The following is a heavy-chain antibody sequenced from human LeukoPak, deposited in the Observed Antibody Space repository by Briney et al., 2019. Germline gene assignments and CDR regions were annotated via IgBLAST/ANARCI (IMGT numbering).Heavy chain of an antibody. J-gene: IGHJ3*02. V-gene: IGHV3-21*01. CDR2: ISSSSSYI. CDR3: ARGATGTNAFDI. CDR1: GFTFSSYS. Sequence: GGSLRLSCAASGFTFSSYSMNWVCQAPGKGLEWVSSISSSSSYIYYADSVKGRFTISRDNAKNSLYLQMNSLRAEDTAVYYCARGATGTNAFDIWGQGTMATVSS. D-gene: IGHD1-7*01.